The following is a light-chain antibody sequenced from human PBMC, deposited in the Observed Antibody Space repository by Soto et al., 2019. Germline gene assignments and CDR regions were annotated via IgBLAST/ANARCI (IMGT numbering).Light chain of an antibody. J-gene: IGLJ2*01. CDR3: QSYDRSLRVVV. CDR2: GNS. CDR1: SSNIGAGYD. Sequence: QSVLTQPPSVSGAPGQRVTISCTGSSSNIGAGYDVHWYQQLPGTAPKLLIYGNSNRPSGVPDRFSGSKSGTSASLAITGLQDEDEAEYFCQSYDRSLRVVVFGGGTKLTVL. V-gene: IGLV1-40*01.